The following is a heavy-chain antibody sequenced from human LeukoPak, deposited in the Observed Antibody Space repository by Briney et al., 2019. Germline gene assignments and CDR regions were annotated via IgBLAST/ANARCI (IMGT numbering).Heavy chain of an antibody. D-gene: IGHD2-21*01. V-gene: IGHV1-18*01. J-gene: IGHJ4*02. CDR1: GYTFASYG. CDR2: ISPYNDNT. CDR3: ARDCGGDCYPIDY. Sequence: GASVKVSCKASGYTFASYGISWVRQAPGQGLEWMGWISPYNDNTNYAQNLQGRVTMTTDTSTGTAYMELRSLRSDDTAVYYCARDCGGDCYPIDYWGQGTLVTVSS.